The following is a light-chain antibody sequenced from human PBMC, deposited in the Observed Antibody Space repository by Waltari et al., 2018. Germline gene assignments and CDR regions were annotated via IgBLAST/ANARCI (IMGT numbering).Light chain of an antibody. CDR1: ALPKHY. J-gene: IGLJ2*01. CDR2: KDT. Sequence: SYELTQPPSVSVSPGQTARISCSGDALPKHYAYWYQLKPGQAPVLLIYKDTERPSGIPERFSGSSSGTTVTLTISGVQAEDEADYYCQSADSSGTYVVFGGGTMLTVL. V-gene: IGLV3-25*03. CDR3: QSADSSGTYVV.